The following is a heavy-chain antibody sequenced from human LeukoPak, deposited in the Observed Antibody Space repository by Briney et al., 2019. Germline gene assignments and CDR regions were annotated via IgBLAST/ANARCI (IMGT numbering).Heavy chain of an antibody. CDR2: IKQDGSEK. Sequence: PGGSLRLSCAASGFTFSSYWMSWVRQAPGKGLEWVANIKQDGSEKYYVDSVKGRFTISRDNAKNSLYLQMNSLRAEDTAVYYCARVDFWSGYYNVADYWGQGTLVTVSS. J-gene: IGHJ4*02. CDR3: ARVDFWSGYYNVADY. D-gene: IGHD3-3*01. CDR1: GFTFSSYW. V-gene: IGHV3-7*01.